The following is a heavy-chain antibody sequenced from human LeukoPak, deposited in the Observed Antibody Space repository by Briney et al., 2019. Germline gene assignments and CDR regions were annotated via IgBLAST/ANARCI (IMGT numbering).Heavy chain of an antibody. Sequence: GGSLRLSCAASGFTFSSYEMNWVRQAPGKGLEWVSYISSSGSTIYYADSVKGRFTISRDNAKNSLYLQMNSLRAEDTAVYYCASSTKRVFDYWGQGTLVTDSS. D-gene: IGHD2-2*01. CDR1: GFTFSSYE. V-gene: IGHV3-48*03. J-gene: IGHJ4*02. CDR3: ASSTKRVFDY. CDR2: ISSSGSTI.